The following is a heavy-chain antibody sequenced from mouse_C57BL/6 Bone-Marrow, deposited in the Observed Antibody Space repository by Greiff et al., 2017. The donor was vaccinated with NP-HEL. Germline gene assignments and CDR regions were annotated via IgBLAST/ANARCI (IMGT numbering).Heavy chain of an antibody. CDR1: GFSLTSYG. CDR3: ARRGYDYDYAMDY. Sequence: QVQLQQSGPGLVAPSQSLSITCTVSGFSLTSYGVGWVRQSPGKGLEWLGAIWGVGSTNYNSALKSRLSISKDNSKSQVFLKMNSLQTDDTAMYYCARRGYDYDYAMDYWGQGTSVTVSS. D-gene: IGHD2-4*01. J-gene: IGHJ4*01. CDR2: IWGVGST. V-gene: IGHV2-6*01.